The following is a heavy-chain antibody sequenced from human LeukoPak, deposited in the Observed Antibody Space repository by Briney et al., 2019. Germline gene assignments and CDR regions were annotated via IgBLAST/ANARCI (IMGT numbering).Heavy chain of an antibody. CDR1: GFTFSSYG. Sequence: GGSLRLSCAASGFTFSSYGMHWVRQAPGKGLEWVANIKQDGSEKYYVDSVKGRFTISRDNAKNSLYLQMNSLRAEDTAVYYCARFYSKGRKIDYWGQGTLVTVSS. D-gene: IGHD4-11*01. CDR3: ARFYSKGRKIDY. CDR2: IKQDGSEK. V-gene: IGHV3-7*01. J-gene: IGHJ4*02.